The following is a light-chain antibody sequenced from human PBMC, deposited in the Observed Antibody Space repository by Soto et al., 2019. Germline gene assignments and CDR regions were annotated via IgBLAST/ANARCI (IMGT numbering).Light chain of an antibody. V-gene: IGKV1-33*01. J-gene: IGKJ4*01. CDR2: DTS. CDR1: QDVRTH. Sequence: DVQLTQSPSSLSASVGDRVTITCQASQDVRTHLNWYKQKPGKAPKLLIYDTSNLGAGVPSRFSGSGSATEFSFTISSLQPEDTGTYYCQQYDNRLTFGGGTKVDIK. CDR3: QQYDNRLT.